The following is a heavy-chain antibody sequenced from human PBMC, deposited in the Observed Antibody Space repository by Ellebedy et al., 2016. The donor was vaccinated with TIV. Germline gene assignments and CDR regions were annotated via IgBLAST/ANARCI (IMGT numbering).Heavy chain of an antibody. CDR3: ARHGSACSGGSCYPDAFDI. V-gene: IGHV1-46*01. CDR2: INPSGGST. J-gene: IGHJ3*02. Sequence: AASVKVSCKASGYTFTSYYMHWVRQAPGQGLEWMGIINPSGGSTSYAQKFQGRVTMTRDTSTSTVYMELSSLRSEDTAVYYCARHGSACSGGSCYPDAFDIWGQGTMVTVSS. CDR1: GYTFTSYY. D-gene: IGHD2-15*01.